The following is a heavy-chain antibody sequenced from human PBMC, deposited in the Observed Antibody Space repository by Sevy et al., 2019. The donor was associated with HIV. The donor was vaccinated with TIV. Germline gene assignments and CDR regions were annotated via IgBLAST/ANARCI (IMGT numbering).Heavy chain of an antibody. V-gene: IGHV3-21*01. CDR3: ARPYGSGSWEAFDV. Sequence: GGSLRLSCAASGFTFTTYTMNWVRQAPGKGLEWVSSITSSSNYIYYADSVKGRFTISRDNAKGSVYLQMNSLRAEDTAVYYCARPYGSGSWEAFDVWGQGTMVTVSS. CDR2: ITSSSNYI. D-gene: IGHD3-10*01. CDR1: GFTFTTYT. J-gene: IGHJ3*01.